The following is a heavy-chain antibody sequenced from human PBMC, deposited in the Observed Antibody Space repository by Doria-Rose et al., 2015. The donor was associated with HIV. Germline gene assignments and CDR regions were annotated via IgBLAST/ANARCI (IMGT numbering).Heavy chain of an antibody. CDR2: IFSDDER. CDR1: GVSLSSPGMG. V-gene: IGHV2-26*01. CDR3: ARIKSSRWYHKYYFDF. J-gene: IGHJ4*02. Sequence: SGLVLVKPTETLTLTCTVSGVSLSSPGMGVSWIRQPPGKALEWLANIFSDDERSYKTSLKSRLTSSRGTSKSKVVLTMTDMDPVDTATYYCARIKSSRWYHKYYFDFWGQGTLVIVSA. D-gene: IGHD6-13*01.